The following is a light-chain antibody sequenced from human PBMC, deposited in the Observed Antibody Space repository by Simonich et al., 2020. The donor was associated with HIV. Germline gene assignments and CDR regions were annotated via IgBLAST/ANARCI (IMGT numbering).Light chain of an antibody. Sequence: EIVMTQSPATLSVSPGERATLSCRASQSVSRNLAWYQQKPGQAPRLLIYGASTRATGIPARFSGSGSGTEFTLTISSLQSEDFAVYYCQQYNNWPPRPFGQGTKLEIK. CDR3: QQYNNWPPRP. V-gene: IGKV3-15*01. CDR2: GAS. CDR1: QSVSRN. J-gene: IGKJ2*01.